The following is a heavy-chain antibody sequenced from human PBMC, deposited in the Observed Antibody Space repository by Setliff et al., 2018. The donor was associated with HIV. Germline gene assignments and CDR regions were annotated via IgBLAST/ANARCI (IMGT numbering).Heavy chain of an antibody. V-gene: IGHV4-4*07. Sequence: KTSETLSLTCTVSGGSISSYYWSWIRQPAGKGLEWIGRIYTSGSTNYNPSLKSRVTMSVDTSKNQFTLRLSSVTAADTAVYYCARQGGSGWSFDYWGQGTLVTVSS. CDR2: IYTSGST. D-gene: IGHD6-19*01. J-gene: IGHJ4*02. CDR1: GGSISSYY. CDR3: ARQGGSGWSFDY.